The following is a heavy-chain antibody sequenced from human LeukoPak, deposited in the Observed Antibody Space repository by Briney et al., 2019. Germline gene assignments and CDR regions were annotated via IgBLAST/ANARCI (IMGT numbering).Heavy chain of an antibody. V-gene: IGHV1-2*02. J-gene: IGHJ3*02. CDR2: INPNSGGK. CDR1: GYTFTGYY. Sequence: ASVKVPCKASGYTFTGYYMQWVRPAPAQGLEWMGWINPNSGGKNYAQKFQDRVHMNRDTSNSTAYMELSRLRADDTAFCYCARTVLWDYSDSSGYHNAAFDIWGKGTMVTVSS. D-gene: IGHD3-22*01. CDR3: ARTVLWDYSDSSGYHNAAFDI.